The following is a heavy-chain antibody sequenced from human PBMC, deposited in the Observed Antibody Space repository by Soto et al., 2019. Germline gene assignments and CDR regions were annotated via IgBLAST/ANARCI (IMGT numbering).Heavy chain of an antibody. Sequence: PSETLSLTCTVSGGSISSNYWTWIRQPPGKGLEWIGYVYNSGSTNYNPSLKSRVAISEDTSKSQFSLKVNSMTAADTAVYYCARYRREAVAGYTLDNWGQGILVTVSS. V-gene: IGHV4-59*01. CDR2: VYNSGST. CDR3: ARYRREAVAGYTLDN. D-gene: IGHD6-13*01. CDR1: GGSISSNY. J-gene: IGHJ4*02.